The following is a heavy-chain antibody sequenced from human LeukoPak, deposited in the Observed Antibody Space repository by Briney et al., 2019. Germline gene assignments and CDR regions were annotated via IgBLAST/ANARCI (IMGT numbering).Heavy chain of an antibody. V-gene: IGHV1-2*02. Sequence: WASVKVSCKASGYTFTGYYMHWVRQAPGQGLEWMGWINPNSGGTNYAQKFQGRVTMTRDTSISTAYMELSRLRSDDTAVYYCARVKIAMVRGVIIARHGNWFDPWGQGTLVTVSS. D-gene: IGHD3-10*01. J-gene: IGHJ5*02. CDR2: INPNSGGT. CDR3: ARVKIAMVRGVIIARHGNWFDP. CDR1: GYTFTGYY.